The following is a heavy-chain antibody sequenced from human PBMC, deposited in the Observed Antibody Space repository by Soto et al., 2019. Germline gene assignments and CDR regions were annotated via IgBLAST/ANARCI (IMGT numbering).Heavy chain of an antibody. J-gene: IGHJ4*02. D-gene: IGHD3-3*01. CDR2: ISAYNGNT. V-gene: IGHV1-18*01. CDR3: ARDRRITIFGVVITLFDY. CDR1: GYTFTSYG. Sequence: GASVKVSCKASGYTFTSYGISWGRQAPGQGLEWMGWISAYNGNTNYAQKLQGRVTMTTDTSTSTAYMELRSLRSDDTAVYYCARDRRITIFGVVITLFDYWGQGTLVTVSS.